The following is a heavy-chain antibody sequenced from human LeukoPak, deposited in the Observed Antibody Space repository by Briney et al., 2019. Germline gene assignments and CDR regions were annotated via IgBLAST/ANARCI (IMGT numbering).Heavy chain of an antibody. CDR1: GGSFSGYY. J-gene: IGHJ1*01. Sequence: SETLSLTCAVYGGSFSGYYWSWIRQPPGKGLEWIGEIYHSGGTYYNPSLKSRVTISVDTSKNQFSLKLSPVTAADTAVYYCARLSLPQYYYDSSGYYGNSQHWGQGTLVTVSS. CDR3: ARLSLPQYYYDSSGYYGNSQH. V-gene: IGHV4-34*01. D-gene: IGHD3-22*01. CDR2: IYHSGGT.